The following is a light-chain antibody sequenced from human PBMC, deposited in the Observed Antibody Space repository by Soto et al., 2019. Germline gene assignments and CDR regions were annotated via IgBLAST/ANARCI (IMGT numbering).Light chain of an antibody. CDR1: QSVSSNY. CDR3: QQYDYWPPIT. CDR2: GAS. Sequence: ESVLTQSPGTLSLSPGERATLSCRASQSVSSNYLAWYQQKPGQAPRLLIYGASTRATGIPNRFSGSGSGTDFTLTISRLEPEDFAVYYCQQYDYWPPITFGQGTRLEIK. V-gene: IGKV3-20*01. J-gene: IGKJ5*01.